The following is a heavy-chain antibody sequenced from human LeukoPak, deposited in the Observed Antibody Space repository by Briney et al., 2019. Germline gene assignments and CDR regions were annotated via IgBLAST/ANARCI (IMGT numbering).Heavy chain of an antibody. CDR1: GFTFSSYS. V-gene: IGHV4-59*06. CDR2: IYYSGST. J-gene: IGHJ6*02. CDR3: ARGRPLAGYYYGMDV. Sequence: PGGSLRLSCAASGFTFSSYSMNWVRQAPGKGLEWIGYIYYSGSTYYNPSLKSRVTISVDTSKNQFSLKLSSVTAADTAVYYCARGRPLAGYYYGMDVWGQGTTVTVSS. D-gene: IGHD1-1*01.